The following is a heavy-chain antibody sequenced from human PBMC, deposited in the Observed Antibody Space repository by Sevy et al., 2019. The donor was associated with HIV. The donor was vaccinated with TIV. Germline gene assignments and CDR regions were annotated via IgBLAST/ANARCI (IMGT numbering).Heavy chain of an antibody. J-gene: IGHJ4*02. V-gene: IGHV3-33*01. CDR1: GFTFSSYG. CDR2: IWYDGSNK. CDR3: AMTYYDRSGSSFVLDY. Sequence: GGSLRLSCAASGFTFSSYGMHWVRQAPGKGLEWVAVIWYDGSNKYYADSVKGRFTISRDNSKNTLYLQMNSLRAEDTAVYYCAMTYYDRSGSSFVLDYWGQGTLVTVSS. D-gene: IGHD3-22*01.